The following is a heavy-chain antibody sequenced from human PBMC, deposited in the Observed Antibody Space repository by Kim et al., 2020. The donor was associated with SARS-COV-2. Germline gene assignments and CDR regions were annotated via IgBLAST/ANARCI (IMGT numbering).Heavy chain of an antibody. V-gene: IGHV3-30*04. CDR2: ISYDGSNK. Sequence: GGSLRLSCAASGFTFSSYAMHWVRQAPGKGLEWVAVISYDGSNKYYADSVKGRFTISRDNSKNTLYLQVNSLRAEDTAVYYCARGPYSCGSGSSFTLHW. CDR3: ARGPYSCGSGSSFTLHW. D-gene: IGHD3-10*01. CDR1: GFTFSSYA. J-gene: IGHJ5*01.